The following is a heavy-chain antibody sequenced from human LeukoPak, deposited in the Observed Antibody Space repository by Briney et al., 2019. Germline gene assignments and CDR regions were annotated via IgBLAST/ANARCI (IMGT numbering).Heavy chain of an antibody. D-gene: IGHD3-10*01. J-gene: IGHJ4*02. V-gene: IGHV3-23*01. Sequence: PGGSLRLSCAASGFTFSSYWMHWVRQAPGKGLEWVSAISGSGGSTYYADSVKGRFTISRDNSKNTLYLQMNSLRAEDTAVYYCAKGVHYYGSGSTFDYWGQGTLVTVSS. CDR3: AKGVHYYGSGSTFDY. CDR2: ISGSGGST. CDR1: GFTFSSYW.